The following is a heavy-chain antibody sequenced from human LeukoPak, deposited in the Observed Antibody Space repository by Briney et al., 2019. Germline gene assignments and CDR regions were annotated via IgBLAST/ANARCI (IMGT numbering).Heavy chain of an antibody. Sequence: SETLSLTCTVSGGSIGSGSYYWSWIRPPAGKGLEWIGRIYTKGSTDYNPSLKSRVTISIDTTKNQFSLKLSSVTAADTAVYYCARDLYCTSTSCFNYWGQGTLATVSS. CDR1: GGSIGSGSYY. CDR2: IYTKGST. CDR3: ARDLYCTSTSCFNY. J-gene: IGHJ4*02. V-gene: IGHV4-61*02. D-gene: IGHD2-2*01.